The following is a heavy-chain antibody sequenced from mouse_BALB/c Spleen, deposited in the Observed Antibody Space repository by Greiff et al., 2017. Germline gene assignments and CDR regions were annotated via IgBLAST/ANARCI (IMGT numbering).Heavy chain of an antibody. V-gene: IGHV3-8*02. D-gene: IGHD2-4*01. CDR3: ARWTMITTSFAY. Sequence: EVKLVESGPSLVKPSQTLSLTCSVTGDSITSGYWNWIRKFPGNKLEYMGYISFSGSTYYNPSLKSRISITRDTSKNQYYLQLNSVTTEDTATYYCARWTMITTSFAYWGQGTLVTVSA. J-gene: IGHJ3*01. CDR2: ISFSGST. CDR1: GDSITSGY.